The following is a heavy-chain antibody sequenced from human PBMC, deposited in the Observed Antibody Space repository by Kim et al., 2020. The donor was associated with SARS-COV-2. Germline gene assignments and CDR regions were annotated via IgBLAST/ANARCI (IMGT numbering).Heavy chain of an antibody. V-gene: IGHV4-34*01. J-gene: IGHJ4*01. CDR2: INHSGST. CDR1: GGSFSGYY. D-gene: IGHD3-3*01. Sequence: SETLSLTCAVYGGSFSGYYWSWIRQPPGKGLEWIGEINHSGSTNYNPSLKSRVTISVDTSKNQFSLKLSSVTAADTAVYYCARGRLLVWCGYYAFYYWG. CDR3: ARGRLLVWCGYYAFYY.